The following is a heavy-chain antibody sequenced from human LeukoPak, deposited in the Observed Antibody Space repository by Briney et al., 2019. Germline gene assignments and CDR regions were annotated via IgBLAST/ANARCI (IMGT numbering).Heavy chain of an antibody. D-gene: IGHD6-13*01. CDR3: ARDRTAEAGNDYYMGV. V-gene: IGHV3-43*01. CDR2: ITWDGGTT. Sequence: GGPLRLSCAASGFTFDYTMHWVRQPPGKGLEWISLITWDGGTTYYADSVRGRFTISRDNSKNSLFLRMNSLRPEDTALYYCARDRTAEAGNDYYMGVWGNGTTVIVSS. CDR1: GFTFDYT. J-gene: IGHJ6*03.